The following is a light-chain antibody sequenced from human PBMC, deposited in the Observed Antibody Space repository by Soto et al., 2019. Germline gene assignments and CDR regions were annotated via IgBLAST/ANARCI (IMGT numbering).Light chain of an antibody. CDR2: AAS. CDR3: QQSYSTPG. Sequence: DIQLTQSPSFLSASVGDRVTITCRASQGISSYLAWYQQKPGKAPKLLIYAASTLQSGVPSRFSGSGSGTDFTLTISSLQPEDFATYYCQQSYSTPGFGQGTRLEIK. V-gene: IGKV1-39*01. J-gene: IGKJ5*01. CDR1: QGISSY.